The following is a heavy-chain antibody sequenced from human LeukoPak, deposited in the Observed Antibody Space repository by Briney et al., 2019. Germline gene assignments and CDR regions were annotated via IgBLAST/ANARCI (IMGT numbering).Heavy chain of an antibody. CDR1: GGSISSYY. D-gene: IGHD3-22*01. CDR2: TYTSGST. V-gene: IGHV4-4*07. J-gene: IGHJ4*02. Sequence: PSETLSLTCTVSGGSISSYYWSWIRQPAGKGLEWIGRTYTSGSTNYNPSLKSRVTISVDTSKNQFSLKLSSVTAADTAVYYCARGGSGYYLYYFDYWGQGTLVTVSS. CDR3: ARGGSGYYLYYFDY.